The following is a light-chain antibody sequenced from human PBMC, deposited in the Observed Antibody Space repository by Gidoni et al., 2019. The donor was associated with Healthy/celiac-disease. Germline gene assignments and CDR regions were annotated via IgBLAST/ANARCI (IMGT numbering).Light chain of an antibody. CDR2: AAS. J-gene: IGKJ1*01. CDR3: QQSYSTPRT. Sequence: DIQMTQSPSSLSASVADRVTITCRASQSLSSYLNWYQQKPGKAPKLLIYAASSLQSGVPSRFSGSGSGTDFTLTISSLQPEDFATYYCQQSYSTPRTFGQGTKVEIK. V-gene: IGKV1-39*01. CDR1: QSLSSY.